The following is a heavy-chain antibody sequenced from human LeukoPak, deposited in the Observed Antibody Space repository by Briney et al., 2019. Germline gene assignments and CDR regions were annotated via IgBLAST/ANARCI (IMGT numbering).Heavy chain of an antibody. D-gene: IGHD6-19*01. J-gene: IGHJ6*02. V-gene: IGHV4-59*01. CDR1: GGSISSSY. CDR2: MYHSGSS. Sequence: PSETLSLTCTVSGGSISSSYWSWIRQPPGKGLEWIGYMYHSGSSSYNPSLQSRVAISVDTSKNQFSLMLSSVTAADTAVYYCARDFRVSVAGTSYYYYYGMDVWGQGATVTVSS. CDR3: ARDFRVSVAGTSYYYYYGMDV.